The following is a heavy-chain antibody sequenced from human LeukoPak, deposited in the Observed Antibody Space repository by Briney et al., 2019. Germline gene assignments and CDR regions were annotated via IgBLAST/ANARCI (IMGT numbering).Heavy chain of an antibody. CDR1: GFTFSDYS. D-gene: IGHD2-2*01. V-gene: IGHV3-21*01. CDR2: ISRSSSYI. CDR3: ARDSCSSTSCYAGSRTPVDY. J-gene: IGHJ4*02. Sequence: GSLLLSCVASGFTFSDYSMNWVRQAPGKGLEWVSSISRSSSYIYYADSVKGRFTISRDTAKNSLYLQMHGLGAEDTAVYYCARDSCSSTSCYAGSRTPVDYWGQGILVTVSS.